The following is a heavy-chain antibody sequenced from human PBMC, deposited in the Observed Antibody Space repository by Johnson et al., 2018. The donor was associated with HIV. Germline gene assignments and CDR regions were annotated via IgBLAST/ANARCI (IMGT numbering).Heavy chain of an antibody. V-gene: IGHV3-74*01. CDR1: AFTLTNYA. D-gene: IGHD2-21*01. CDR2: INSDGSST. Sequence: VQLVESGGGVVQPGRSLRLSCAASAFTLTNYAIHWVRQAPGKGLEWVSRINSDGSSTSYADSVKGRFTISRDNAKNTLYLQMNSLRAEDTAVYYCARDTGGGEPYDIWGQGTMVTVSS. J-gene: IGHJ3*02. CDR3: ARDTGGGEPYDI.